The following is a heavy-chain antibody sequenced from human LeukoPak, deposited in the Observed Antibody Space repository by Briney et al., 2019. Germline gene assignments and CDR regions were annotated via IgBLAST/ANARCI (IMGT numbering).Heavy chain of an antibody. Sequence: SETLSLTCAVHGGSFSGYYWSWIRQPPGKGLEWIGEINHSGSTNYNPSLKSRVTISVDTSKNQFSLKLSSVTAADTAVYYCAGIYYDILTGYFWGQGTMVTVSS. CDR1: GGSFSGYY. J-gene: IGHJ3*01. CDR3: AGIYYDILTGYF. D-gene: IGHD3-9*01. V-gene: IGHV4-34*01. CDR2: INHSGST.